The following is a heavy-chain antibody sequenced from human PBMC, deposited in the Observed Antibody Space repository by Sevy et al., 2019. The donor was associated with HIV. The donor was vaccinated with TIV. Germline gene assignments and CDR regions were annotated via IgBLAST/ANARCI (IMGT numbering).Heavy chain of an antibody. CDR3: ARDTVVTLDY. D-gene: IGHD2-21*02. CDR1: GFTFSTHW. CDR2: INADGSST. V-gene: IGHV3-74*01. J-gene: IGHJ4*02. Sequence: GGSLRLSCAASGFTFSTHWMHWVRQAPGKGLVWLSRINADGSSTSYADSVKGRFFISRDNAKNTLYLEMNSLRADDTAVYYCARDTVVTLDYWGQGTLDTVSS.